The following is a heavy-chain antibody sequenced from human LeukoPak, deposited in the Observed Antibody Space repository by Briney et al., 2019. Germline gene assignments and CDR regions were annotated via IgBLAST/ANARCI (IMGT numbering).Heavy chain of an antibody. Sequence: GGSLRLSCAASGNYWMHWVRQAPGKGLVWVSHVNSDGSWTSHADSVKGRFTISKDNAKNPVYLQMNNLRTEDTAVYYCVSFYETNWGRGTLVTVSS. D-gene: IGHD2-2*01. V-gene: IGHV3-74*01. CDR3: VSFYETN. J-gene: IGHJ4*02. CDR1: GNYW. CDR2: VNSDGSWT.